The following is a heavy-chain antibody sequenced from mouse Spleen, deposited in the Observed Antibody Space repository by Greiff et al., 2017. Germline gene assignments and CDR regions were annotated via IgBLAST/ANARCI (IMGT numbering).Heavy chain of an antibody. J-gene: IGHJ3*01. V-gene: IGHV5-9*04. CDR2: ISSGGGNT. D-gene: IGHD2-2*01. Sequence: EVKLQESGGGLVKLGGSLKLSCAASGFTFSSYAMSWVRQTPEKRLEWVATISSGGGNTYYPDSVKGRFTISRDNAKNTLYLQMSSLKSEDTAMYYCARQDGYDDFFAYWGQGTLVTVSA. CDR1: GFTFSSYA. CDR3: ARQDGYDDFFAY.